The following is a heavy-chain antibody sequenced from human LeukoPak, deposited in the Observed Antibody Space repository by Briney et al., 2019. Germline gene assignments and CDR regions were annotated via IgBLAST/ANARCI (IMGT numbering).Heavy chain of an antibody. J-gene: IGHJ4*02. Sequence: GGSLKLSCVASGFAFSHHYMHWVRQAPGKGLEWVSFITGSSSYIYYTDSVKGRFTISRDNAKNPLFLQMNSLRDEDTAVYYCASGFSSSPYFDYWGQGTLVTVSS. CDR1: GFAFSHHY. V-gene: IGHV3-21*01. CDR3: ASGFSSSPYFDY. CDR2: ITGSSSYI. D-gene: IGHD6-6*01.